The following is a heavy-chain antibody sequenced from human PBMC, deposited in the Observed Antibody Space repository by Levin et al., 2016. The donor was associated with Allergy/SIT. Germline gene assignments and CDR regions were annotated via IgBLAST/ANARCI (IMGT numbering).Heavy chain of an antibody. CDR1: GGSISSSTYY. Sequence: SETLSLTCTVSGGSISSSTYYWGWIRQPPGKGLEWIGSIYYSGSTYYNPSLKSRVTISVDTSKNQFSLKLSSVTAADTAVYYCARHYGLRFLELDYYYGMDVWGQGTTVTVSS. J-gene: IGHJ6*02. V-gene: IGHV4-39*01. CDR3: ARHYGLRFLELDYYYGMDV. CDR2: IYYSGST. D-gene: IGHD3-3*01.